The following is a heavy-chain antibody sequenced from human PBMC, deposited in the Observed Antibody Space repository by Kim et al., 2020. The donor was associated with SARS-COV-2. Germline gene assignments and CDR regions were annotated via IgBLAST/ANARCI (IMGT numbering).Heavy chain of an antibody. CDR2: IYPGDSDT. V-gene: IGHV5-51*01. J-gene: IGHJ6*02. CDR1: GYSFTSYW. D-gene: IGHD4-17*01. CDR3: ARQTYDYENPRGMDV. Sequence: GESLKISCKGSGYSFTSYWIGWVRQMPGKGLEWMGIIYPGDSDTRYSPSFQGQVTISADKSISTAYLQWSSLKASDTAMYYCARQTYDYENPRGMDVWGQGTTVTVSS.